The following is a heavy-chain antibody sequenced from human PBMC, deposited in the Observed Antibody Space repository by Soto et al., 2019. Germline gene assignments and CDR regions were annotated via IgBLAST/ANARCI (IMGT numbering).Heavy chain of an antibody. D-gene: IGHD4-17*01. CDR3: ARDYGGGWFDP. CDR2: XSAYNXNT. Sequence: XSVKVSCKACGFTFTRYGISWVRQAPGQRLEWMGWXSAYNXNTNYEKKLQXXVTMTKDXXTSKDYMEMRSLRSDDTAVYYCARDYGGGWFDPWGQGTLVTVSS. V-gene: IGHV1-18*01. CDR1: GFTFTRYG. J-gene: IGHJ5*02.